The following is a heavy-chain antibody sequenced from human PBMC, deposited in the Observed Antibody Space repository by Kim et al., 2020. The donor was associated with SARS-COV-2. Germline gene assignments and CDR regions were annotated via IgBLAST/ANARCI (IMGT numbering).Heavy chain of an antibody. J-gene: IGHJ4*02. CDR3: ARLGGDGYSSPFES. Sequence: PSLQGPVTISADKSVSTAYLQWSSLKASDTAMYYCARLGGDGYSSPFESWGQGTLVTVSS. D-gene: IGHD4-4*01. V-gene: IGHV5-51*01.